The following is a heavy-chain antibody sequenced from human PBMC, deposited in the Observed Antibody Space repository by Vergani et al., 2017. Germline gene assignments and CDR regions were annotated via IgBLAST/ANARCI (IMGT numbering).Heavy chain of an antibody. Sequence: QVQLVESGGGLVKPGGSLRLSCAASGFTFSDYYMCWIRQAPGKGLEWVSYISSSGTTIYYADSVKGRFTISRDNAKNSLYLQMNSLRAEDTAVYYCARSRDSSSWYWFDPWGQGTLVTVSS. CDR2: ISSSGTTI. J-gene: IGHJ5*02. CDR1: GFTFSDYY. D-gene: IGHD6-13*01. CDR3: ARSRDSSSWYWFDP. V-gene: IGHV3-11*04.